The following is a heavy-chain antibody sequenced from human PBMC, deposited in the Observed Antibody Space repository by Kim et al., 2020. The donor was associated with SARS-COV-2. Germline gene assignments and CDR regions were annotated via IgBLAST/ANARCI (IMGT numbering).Heavy chain of an antibody. V-gene: IGHV1-8*01. Sequence: ASVKVSCKASGYTFTSYDINWVRQATGQGLEWMGWMNPNSGNTGYAPKFQGRVTMTRNTSISTAYMELSSLRSEDTAVYYCAREKCSSTSCYDYDPWGQGTLVTVSS. CDR3: AREKCSSTSCYDYDP. CDR2: MNPNSGNT. CDR1: GYTFTSYD. D-gene: IGHD2-2*01. J-gene: IGHJ5*02.